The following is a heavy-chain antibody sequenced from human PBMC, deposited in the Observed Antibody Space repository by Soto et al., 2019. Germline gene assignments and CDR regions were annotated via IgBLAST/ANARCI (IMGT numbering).Heavy chain of an antibody. Sequence: GGSLRLSCAASGFTFSSYWMHWVRQAPGKGLVWVSRINSDGSSTSYADSVKGRFTISRDNAKNTLYLQMNSLRAEDTAVYYCARDGSRGSSGWFGNYYYYGMDVWGQGTTVTVS. D-gene: IGHD6-19*01. J-gene: IGHJ6*02. CDR3: ARDGSRGSSGWFGNYYYYGMDV. CDR1: GFTFSSYW. V-gene: IGHV3-74*01. CDR2: INSDGSST.